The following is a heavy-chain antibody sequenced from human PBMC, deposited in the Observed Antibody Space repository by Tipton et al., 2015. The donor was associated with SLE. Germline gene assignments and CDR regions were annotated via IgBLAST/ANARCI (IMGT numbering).Heavy chain of an antibody. Sequence: TLSLTCTVSGGSISSHYWSWIRQPPGKGLEWIGYIYYSGSTNYNPSLKSRVTISVDTSKNQFSLKLSSVTAADTAVYYCARYYDFWSGYGYYYYYYMDVWGKGTTVTVSS. V-gene: IGHV4-59*11. CDR1: GGSISSHY. J-gene: IGHJ6*03. CDR3: ARYYDFWSGYGYYYYYYMDV. D-gene: IGHD3-3*01. CDR2: IYYSGST.